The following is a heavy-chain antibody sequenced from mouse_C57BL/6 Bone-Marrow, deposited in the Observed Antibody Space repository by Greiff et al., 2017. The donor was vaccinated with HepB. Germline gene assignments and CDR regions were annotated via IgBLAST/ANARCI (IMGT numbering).Heavy chain of an antibody. Sequence: EVMLVESEGGLVQPGSSMKLSCTASGFTFSDYYMAWVRQVPEKGLEWVANINYDGSSTYYLDSLKSRFIISRDNAKNILYLQMSSLKSEDTATYYCARGVWLRQGYFDVWGTGTTVTVSS. CDR3: ARGVWLRQGYFDV. CDR2: INYDGSST. D-gene: IGHD2-2*01. CDR1: GFTFSDYY. V-gene: IGHV5-16*01. J-gene: IGHJ1*03.